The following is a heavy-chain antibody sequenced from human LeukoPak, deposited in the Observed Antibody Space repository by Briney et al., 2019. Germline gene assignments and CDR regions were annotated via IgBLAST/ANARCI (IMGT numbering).Heavy chain of an antibody. D-gene: IGHD6-19*01. J-gene: IGHJ6*02. Sequence: SETLSLTCKVSGGSIGSSGFYWGWVRQPPGKGLEWIGSIYYPESTHYNPSLESRVTISVDTSKYQVSLTLSSVTATDTAVYYCVRHVSSGWNYYNGLDVWGQGTTVTVSS. V-gene: IGHV4-39*01. CDR2: IYYPEST. CDR3: VRHVSSGWNYYNGLDV. CDR1: GGSIGSSGFY.